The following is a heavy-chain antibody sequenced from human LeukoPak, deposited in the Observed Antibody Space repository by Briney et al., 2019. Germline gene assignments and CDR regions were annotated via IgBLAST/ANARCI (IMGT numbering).Heavy chain of an antibody. CDR3: ARMKGGYYDSGYYGGHYFDY. CDR1: GGSFSGDY. Sequence: SETLSLTCAVYGGSFSGDYWNWIRQPPGKGLEWIGEINHSGTNSNPSLKSRVTMSVDTSKNQFSLKLSSVTAADTAVYYCARMKGGYYDSGYYGGHYFDYWGQGTLVTVSS. D-gene: IGHD3-22*01. J-gene: IGHJ4*02. V-gene: IGHV4-34*01. CDR2: INHSGT.